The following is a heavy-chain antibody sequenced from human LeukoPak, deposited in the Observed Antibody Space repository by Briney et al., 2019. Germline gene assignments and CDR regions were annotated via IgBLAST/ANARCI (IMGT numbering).Heavy chain of an antibody. D-gene: IGHD2-15*01. CDR2: ISSSGSTI. CDR3: AIPPWGCSGGSCYIHFDY. V-gene: IGHV3-48*03. CDR1: GFTFSSYE. J-gene: IGHJ4*02. Sequence: GGSLRLSCAASGFTFSSYEMNWVRQAPGKGLEWVSYISSSGSTIYYADSVKGRFTISRDNAKNSLYLQMNSLRAEDTAVYYCAIPPWGCSGGSCYIHFDYWGQGTLVTVSS.